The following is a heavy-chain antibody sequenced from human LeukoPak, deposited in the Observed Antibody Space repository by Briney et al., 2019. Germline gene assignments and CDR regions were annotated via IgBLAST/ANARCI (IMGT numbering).Heavy chain of an antibody. CDR2: ISSSSSTI. Sequence: GGSLRLSCAASEFTFSRDWMYWVRQAPGKGLEWVSYISSSSSTIYYADSVKGRFTISRDNAKNSLYLQMNSLRAEDTAVYYCARVLHKRNYDSTTYYGYWGQGTLVTVSS. CDR3: ARVLHKRNYDSTTYYGY. CDR1: EFTFSRDW. V-gene: IGHV3-48*01. J-gene: IGHJ4*02. D-gene: IGHD3-22*01.